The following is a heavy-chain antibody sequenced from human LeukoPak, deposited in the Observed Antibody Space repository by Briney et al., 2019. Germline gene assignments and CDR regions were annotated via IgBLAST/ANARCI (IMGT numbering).Heavy chain of an antibody. CDR2: ISAYNGNT. CDR3: ARVTGGIAAVHFDY. CDR1: GYTFTSYG. V-gene: IGHV1-18*01. J-gene: IGHJ4*02. D-gene: IGHD6-13*01. Sequence: ASVKVSSKASGYTFTSYGISWVRQAPGQGLEWMGWISAYNGNTNYAQKLQGRVTMTTDTSTSTAYMELRSLRSDDTAVYYCARVTGGIAAVHFDYWGQGTLVTVSS.